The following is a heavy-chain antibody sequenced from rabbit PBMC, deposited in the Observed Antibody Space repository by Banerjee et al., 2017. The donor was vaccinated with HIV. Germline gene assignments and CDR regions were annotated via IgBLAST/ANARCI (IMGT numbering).Heavy chain of an antibody. V-gene: IGHV1S45*01. D-gene: IGHD2-1*01. Sequence: QQQLEESGGGLVTLGGSLKLTCKASGFSFSSSYWICWVRQAPGKGLEWIACSYAGSSGSTWYAGWAKGRFTISKTSSTTVTLQVTSLTAADTAAYFCAREHNYAYYGMDLWGPGTLVTVS. J-gene: IGHJ6*01. CDR1: GFSFSSSYW. CDR3: AREHNYAYYGMDL. CDR2: SYAGSSGST.